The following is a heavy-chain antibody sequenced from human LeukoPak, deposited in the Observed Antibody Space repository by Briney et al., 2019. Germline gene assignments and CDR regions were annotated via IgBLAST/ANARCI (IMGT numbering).Heavy chain of an antibody. CDR3: ARGSTPLRGFCSSSSCTLFPY. J-gene: IGHJ4*02. D-gene: IGHD2-2*01. V-gene: IGHV5-51*01. Sequence: GESLKISCKASGYRFATYWIGWVRQMPGKGLEWMGIFYPADSDTRYSPSFQGQVTISVDKSISTAYLQWSSLKASDTAMYYCARGSTPLRGFCSSSSCTLFPYWGQGTLITVSS. CDR1: GYRFATYW. CDR2: FYPADSDT.